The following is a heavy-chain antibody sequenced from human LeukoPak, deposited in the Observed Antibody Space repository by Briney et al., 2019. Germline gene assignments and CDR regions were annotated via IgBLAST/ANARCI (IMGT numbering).Heavy chain of an antibody. V-gene: IGHV3-30*18. CDR1: GFTFSSYG. CDR3: AKDEAYYYDSSGYYPDAFDI. CDR2: ISHDAKST. D-gene: IGHD3-22*01. Sequence: GGSLRLSCAASGFTFSSYGMHWVRQVPGKGLEWVTVISHDAKSTYHVDSVKGRFTISRDNSKNTLYLQMNSLRAEDTAVYYCAKDEAYYYDSSGYYPDAFDIWGQGTLVTVSS. J-gene: IGHJ3*02.